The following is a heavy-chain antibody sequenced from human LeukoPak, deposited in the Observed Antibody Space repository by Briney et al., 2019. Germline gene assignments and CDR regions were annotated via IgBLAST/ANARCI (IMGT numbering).Heavy chain of an antibody. CDR1: GGSISSYY. J-gene: IGHJ4*02. CDR2: IYYSGST. Sequence: SETLSLTCTVSGGSISSYYWSWIRQPPGKGLEWIGYIYYSGSTNYNPSLKSRVTISVDTSKNQFSLKLSSVTAADTAVYYCARAGPKDYYVWGSYRPYYFDYWGQGTLVTVSS. D-gene: IGHD3-16*02. CDR3: ARAGPKDYYVWGSYRPYYFDY. V-gene: IGHV4-59*01.